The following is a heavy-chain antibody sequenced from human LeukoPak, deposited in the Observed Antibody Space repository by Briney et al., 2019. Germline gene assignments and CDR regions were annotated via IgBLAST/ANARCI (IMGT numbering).Heavy chain of an antibody. CDR2: INPSGGST. CDR3: ARRSVAAAGPLYYYYGMDV. V-gene: IGHV1-46*01. CDR1: GYTFTSYY. Sequence: ASVKVSCKASGYTFTSYYMHWVRQAPGQGLEWMGIINPSGGSTRYAQKFQGRVTMTRDTSTSTVYMELSSLRSEDTAVYYCARRSVAAAGPLYYYYGMDVWGQGTTVTVSS. J-gene: IGHJ6*02. D-gene: IGHD6-13*01.